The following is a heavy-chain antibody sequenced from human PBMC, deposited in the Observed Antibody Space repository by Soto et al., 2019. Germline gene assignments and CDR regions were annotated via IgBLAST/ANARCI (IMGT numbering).Heavy chain of an antibody. V-gene: IGHV3-15*05. Sequence: GGSLRLSCAASGFTFSSYAMSWVRQAPGKGPEWVGRIKSIPDGGTADYAAPLKGRFTISRDDSRDTLFLQMNSLKTEDTAVYYCTTDNVCDYWGQGALVTVSS. CDR2: IKSIPDGGTA. D-gene: IGHD3-16*01. CDR1: GFTFSSYA. J-gene: IGHJ4*02. CDR3: TTDNVCDY.